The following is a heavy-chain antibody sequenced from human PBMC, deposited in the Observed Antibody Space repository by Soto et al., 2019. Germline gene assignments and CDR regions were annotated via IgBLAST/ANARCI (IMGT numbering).Heavy chain of an antibody. V-gene: IGHV4-4*02. D-gene: IGHD5-12*01. CDR3: ARGIRGWLQFVWFDP. CDR1: GGSISSSNW. J-gene: IGHJ5*02. CDR2: IYHSGST. Sequence: PSETLSLTCAVSGGSISSSNWWSWVRQPPGKGLEWIGEIYHSGSTNYNPSLKSRVTISVDKSKNQFSLKLSSVTAADTAVYYCARGIRGWLQFVWFDPWGQGTLVTVSS.